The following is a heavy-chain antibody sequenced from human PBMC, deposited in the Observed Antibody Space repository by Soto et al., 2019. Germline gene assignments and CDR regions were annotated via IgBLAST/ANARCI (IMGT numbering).Heavy chain of an antibody. Sequence: GESLKISCKGSGYSFASYWIGWVRQMPGKGLEWMGIIYPGDSDTRYSPSFQGQVTISADKSITTAYLQWSSLKASDTAMYYCATYFYYDSSGSPTQDLDYWGQGTLVTVSS. J-gene: IGHJ4*02. V-gene: IGHV5-51*01. D-gene: IGHD3-22*01. CDR2: IYPGDSDT. CDR1: GYSFASYW. CDR3: ATYFYYDSSGSPTQDLDY.